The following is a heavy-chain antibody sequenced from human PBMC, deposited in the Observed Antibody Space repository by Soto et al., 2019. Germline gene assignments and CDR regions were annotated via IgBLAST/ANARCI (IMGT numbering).Heavy chain of an antibody. J-gene: IGHJ4*02. Sequence: PGGSLRLSCAASGFTFSSYAMSWVRQASGKGLEWVSAISGSGGSTYYADSVKGRFTISRDNSKNTLYLQMNSLRAEDTAVYYCAKAPPPRYSSGWYSPDPDDYWGQGTLVTVSS. CDR2: ISGSGGST. CDR1: GFTFSSYA. D-gene: IGHD6-19*01. V-gene: IGHV3-23*01. CDR3: AKAPPPRYSSGWYSPDPDDY.